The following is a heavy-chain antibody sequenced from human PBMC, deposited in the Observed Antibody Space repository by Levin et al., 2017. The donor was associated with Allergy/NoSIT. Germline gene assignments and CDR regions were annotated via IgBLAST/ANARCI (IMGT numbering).Heavy chain of an antibody. D-gene: IGHD6-25*01. CDR1: AFSFSSYA. CDR2: ISGSGGRT. Sequence: GASVKVSCAASAFSFSSYAMSWVRQAPGKGLEWVSAISGSGGRTYYADSVKGRFTISRDNSKNTLFLQMNSLRAEDTAVYYCARQSSGWADAFDPWGQGTMVTVSS. J-gene: IGHJ3*01. CDR3: ARQSSGWADAFDP. V-gene: IGHV3-23*01.